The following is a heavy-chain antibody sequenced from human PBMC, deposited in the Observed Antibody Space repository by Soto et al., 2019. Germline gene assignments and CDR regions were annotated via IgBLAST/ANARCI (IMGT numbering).Heavy chain of an antibody. V-gene: IGHV4-30-4*01. CDR2: IYYSGST. Sequence: SETLSLTCTVSGGSISSGDYYWSWIRQPPGKGLEWIGYIYYSGSTYYNPSLKSRVTISVDTSKNQFSLKLSSVTAADTAVYYCARVVLRFLEYYFDYWGQGTLVTVSS. D-gene: IGHD3-3*01. J-gene: IGHJ4*02. CDR1: GGSISSGDYY. CDR3: ARVVLRFLEYYFDY.